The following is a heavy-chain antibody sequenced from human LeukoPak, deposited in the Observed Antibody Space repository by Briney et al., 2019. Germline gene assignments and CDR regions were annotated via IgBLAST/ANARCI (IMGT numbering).Heavy chain of an antibody. Sequence: GGSLRLSCVASGFTFSSYAMSWVRQAPGKGLEWVSVISGSGGSTYYADSVKGRVTISRDNSKNTRYLQMNSLRAEDTAAYYCAKEGCSSSRLYRNWWREGTLVSVS. V-gene: IGHV3-23*01. CDR1: GFTFSSYA. D-gene: IGHD2-2*01. J-gene: IGHJ4*02. CDR2: ISGSGGST. CDR3: AKEGCSSSRLYRNW.